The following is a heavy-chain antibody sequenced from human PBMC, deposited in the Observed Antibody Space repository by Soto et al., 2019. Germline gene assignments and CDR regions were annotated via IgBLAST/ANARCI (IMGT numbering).Heavy chain of an antibody. V-gene: IGHV1-69*13. J-gene: IGHJ4*02. CDR1: GDIFRSYS. Sequence: QVQMVQSGADVKKTGSSVKVACKPSGDIFRSYSFSWVRQGPVQGLEWMGGLSPIFGAPNYAQNFLDRVTIKADQFTSTVYVELSSLSSDDTAGYYCEIGVTRVIFPPFDLWGKRNLVTVSS. CDR3: EIGVTRVIFPPFDL. D-gene: IGHD2-8*01. CDR2: LSPIFGAP.